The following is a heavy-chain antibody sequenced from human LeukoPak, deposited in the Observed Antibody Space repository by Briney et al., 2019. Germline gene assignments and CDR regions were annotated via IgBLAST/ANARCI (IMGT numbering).Heavy chain of an antibody. CDR2: TYSGGST. V-gene: IGHV3-66*01. J-gene: IGHJ6*03. Sequence: GGSLRLSCAAPGFTVSSNYMSWVRQAPGKGLEWVSVTYSGGSTYYADSVKGRFTISRDNSKNTLYLQMNSLRAEDTAVYYCASNNYGPNYYYYYMDVWGKGTTVTISS. D-gene: IGHD5-18*01. CDR3: ASNNYGPNYYYYYMDV. CDR1: GFTVSSNY.